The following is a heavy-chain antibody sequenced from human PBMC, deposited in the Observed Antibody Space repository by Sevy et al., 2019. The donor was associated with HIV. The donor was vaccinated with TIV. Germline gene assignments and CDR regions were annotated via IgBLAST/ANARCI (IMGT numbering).Heavy chain of an antibody. CDR2: MNPSRGNP. D-gene: IGHD3-10*01. CDR3: ARRRGFGELLGLGY. J-gene: IGHJ4*02. CDR1: GYTFTTYD. Sequence: ASVKVSCRTSGYTFTTYDINWVRQATGQGLDWMGWMNPSRGNPGSAQKFQGRPTMTRDTSTSTAYMEMSSRESKATAVYYCARRRGFGELLGLGYWGQGTLVTVSS. V-gene: IGHV1-8*01.